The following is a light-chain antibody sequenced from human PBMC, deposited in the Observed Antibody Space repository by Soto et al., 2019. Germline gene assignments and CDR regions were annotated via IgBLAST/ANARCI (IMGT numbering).Light chain of an antibody. Sequence: QSVLTQPPSVSGAPGRRVTIACTGSSSNIGAGYDVHWYQQLPGIAPKLLIYGNTNRPSGVPDRFSGSKSATSASLAITGLQFEDEADYYCQSYDSSLRGGVFGGGTKLTVL. CDR3: QSYDSSLRGGV. CDR2: GNT. CDR1: SSNIGAGYD. V-gene: IGLV1-40*01. J-gene: IGLJ2*01.